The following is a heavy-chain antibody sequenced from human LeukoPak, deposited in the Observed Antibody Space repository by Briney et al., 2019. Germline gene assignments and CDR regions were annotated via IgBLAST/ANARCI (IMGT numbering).Heavy chain of an antibody. CDR2: ISYDGSNK. CDR1: GFTFSSYA. CDR3: ARDLSRRGGNFDY. J-gene: IGHJ4*02. V-gene: IGHV3-30-3*01. D-gene: IGHD3-16*01. Sequence: GGSLRLSCAASGFTFSSYAMHWVRQAPGKGLEGVAVISYDGSNKYYADSVKGRFTISRDNSKNTLYLQMNSLRAEDTAVYYCARDLSRRGGNFDYWGQGTLVTVSS.